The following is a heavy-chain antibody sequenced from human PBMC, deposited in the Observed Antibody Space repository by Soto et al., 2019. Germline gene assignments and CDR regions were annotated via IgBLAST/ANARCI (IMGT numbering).Heavy chain of an antibody. CDR1: GFTFSGSA. V-gene: IGHV3-73*01. D-gene: IGHD3-10*01. Sequence: GGSLSLSCAASGFTFSGSAMHWVRQASGKGLEWVGRIRSKANSYATAYAASVKGRFTISRDDSKNTAYLQMNSLKTEDTAVYYCTTSGVGLYFQHWGQGTLVTVSS. J-gene: IGHJ1*01. CDR3: TTSGVGLYFQH. CDR2: IRSKANSYAT.